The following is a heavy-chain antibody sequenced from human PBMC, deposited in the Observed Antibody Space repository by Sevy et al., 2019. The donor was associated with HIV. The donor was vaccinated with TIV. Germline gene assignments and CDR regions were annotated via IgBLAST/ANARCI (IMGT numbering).Heavy chain of an antibody. CDR1: QFNFDTYA. V-gene: IGHV3-33*01. Sequence: GGSLRLSCVPSQFNFDTYAIHWVRQAPGKGLEWVAMIWYDGSSKDYAESVKGRFAISRDNSQNTAFLQMNSLRAEDTGVYYCATNMVHAGAYDSYFNFWGQGSLVTVSS. D-gene: IGHD3-10*01. CDR2: IWYDGSSK. J-gene: IGHJ4*02. CDR3: ATNMVHAGAYDSYFNF.